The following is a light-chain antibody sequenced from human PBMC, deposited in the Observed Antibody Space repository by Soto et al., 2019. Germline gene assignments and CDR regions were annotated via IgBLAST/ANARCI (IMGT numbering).Light chain of an antibody. CDR1: SSNIGSNY. CDR3: AAWDDSLSGPLYF. J-gene: IGLJ1*01. V-gene: IGLV1-47*01. Sequence: QSVLTQPPSASGTPGQRVTISCSGSSSNIGSNYVYWYQQLPGTAPKLLIYRNNQRPSGVPDRFSGSKSGTSASLAISGLGSEDEADYYCAAWDDSLSGPLYFFGTGTRSPS. CDR2: RNN.